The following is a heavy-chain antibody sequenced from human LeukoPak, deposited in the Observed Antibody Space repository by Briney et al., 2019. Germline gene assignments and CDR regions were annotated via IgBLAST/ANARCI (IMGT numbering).Heavy chain of an antibody. Sequence: ASVKVSCKASGYTFTGYSMHWVRQAPGQGLEWMGWISPNSGGTNYAQKFQGRVTMTRDTSISTDYMELSRLRSDDTAVYYCARGAISSAYSRYDYWGQGTLVTVSA. D-gene: IGHD3-22*01. CDR1: GYTFTGYS. CDR2: ISPNSGGT. CDR3: ARGAISSAYSRYDY. J-gene: IGHJ4*02. V-gene: IGHV1-2*02.